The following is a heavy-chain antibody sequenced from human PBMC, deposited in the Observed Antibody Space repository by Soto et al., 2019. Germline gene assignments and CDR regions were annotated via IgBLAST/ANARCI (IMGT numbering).Heavy chain of an antibody. CDR2: IYYSGST. Sequence: SETLSLTCTVSGGSISSGGYYWSWIRQHPGKGLEWIGYIYYSGSTYYNPPLKSRVTISVDTSKNQFSLKLSSVTAADTAVYYCASSYGDYVSYWGQGTLVTVSS. V-gene: IGHV4-31*03. CDR3: ASSYGDYVSY. D-gene: IGHD4-17*01. J-gene: IGHJ4*02. CDR1: GGSISSGGYY.